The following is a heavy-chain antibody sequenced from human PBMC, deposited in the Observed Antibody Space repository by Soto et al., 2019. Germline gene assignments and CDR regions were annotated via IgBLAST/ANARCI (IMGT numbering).Heavy chain of an antibody. J-gene: IGHJ4*02. V-gene: IGHV6-1*01. CDR1: GDSVFNNTAA. CDR2: TYYRTKWYN. CDR3: AREYETGWST. Sequence: SQTLSLTCAISGDSVFNNTAAWNWIRQSPSKGLEWLGRTYYRTKWYNEYALSVKSRITINPDTSKNQFSLQLNSVTLDDTAVYYCAREYETGWSTWGQGILVTVSS. D-gene: IGHD6-19*01.